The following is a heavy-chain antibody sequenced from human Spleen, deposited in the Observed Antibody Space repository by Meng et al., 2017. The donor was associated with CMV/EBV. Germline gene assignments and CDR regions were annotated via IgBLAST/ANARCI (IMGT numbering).Heavy chain of an antibody. D-gene: IGHD3-10*01. V-gene: IGHV4-34*01. CDR1: GGSFSGYY. CDR3: ARAMVRGVIIRWFDP. Sequence: FYGGSFSGYYWSWIRQPPGKGLEWIGEINHSGSTNYNPSLKGRVTISVDTSKNQFSLKLSSVTAADTAVYYCARAMVRGVIIRWFDPWGQGTLVTSPQ. J-gene: IGHJ5*02. CDR2: INHSGST.